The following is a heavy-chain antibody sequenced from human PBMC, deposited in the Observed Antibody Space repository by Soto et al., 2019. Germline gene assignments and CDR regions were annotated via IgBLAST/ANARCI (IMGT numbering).Heavy chain of an antibody. D-gene: IGHD3-22*01. CDR3: ARDRGDYYDSSGYYY. V-gene: IGHV3-48*02. CDR2: ISSSSSTI. CDR1: GFTFSSYS. J-gene: IGHJ4*02. Sequence: GGSLRLSCAASGFTFSSYSMNWVRQAPGKGLEWVSYISSSSSTIYYADSVKGRFTISRDNAKNSLYLQMNSLRDEDTAVYYCARDRGDYYDSSGYYYWGQGTLVTVSS.